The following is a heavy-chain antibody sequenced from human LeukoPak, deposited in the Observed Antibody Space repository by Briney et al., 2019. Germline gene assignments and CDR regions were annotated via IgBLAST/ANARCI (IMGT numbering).Heavy chain of an antibody. J-gene: IGHJ4*02. Sequence: ASETLSLTCTVSGYSIGKGYYWAWIRQPPGKGLEWIGSIYHSGSTYYNPSLKSRVTISVDTSKNQFSLKLSSVTAADTAVYYCARDSSWSAFDYWGQGTLVSVSS. V-gene: IGHV4-38-2*02. CDR3: ARDSSWSAFDY. CDR1: GYSIGKGYY. CDR2: IYHSGST.